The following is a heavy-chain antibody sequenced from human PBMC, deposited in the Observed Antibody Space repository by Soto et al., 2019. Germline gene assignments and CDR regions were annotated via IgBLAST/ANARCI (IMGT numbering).Heavy chain of an antibody. CDR3: ARAWGLRLGELSLLLDY. D-gene: IGHD3-16*02. V-gene: IGHV1-69*13. CDR2: IIPIFGTA. J-gene: IGHJ4*02. Sequence: TSVKISCKASGGTFSSYAISWVRQAPGQGLEWMGGIIPIFGTANYAQKFQGRVTITADESTSTAYMELSSLRSEDTAVYCCARAWGLRLGELSLLLDYWGQGTLVTVSS. CDR1: GGTFSSYA.